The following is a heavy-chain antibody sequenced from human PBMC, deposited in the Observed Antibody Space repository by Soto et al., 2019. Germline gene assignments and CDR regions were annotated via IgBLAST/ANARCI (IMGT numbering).Heavy chain of an antibody. Sequence: GSLRLSCAASGFTFSSYAMSWVRQAPGRGLEWVSAISGSGGSTYYADSVKGRLTISRDNSKNTLYLQMNSLRAEDTAVYYCATNYGSGSYYLAHFDYWGQGTLVTVSS. CDR3: ATNYGSGSYYLAHFDY. D-gene: IGHD3-10*01. CDR2: ISGSGGST. J-gene: IGHJ4*02. CDR1: GFTFSSYA. V-gene: IGHV3-23*01.